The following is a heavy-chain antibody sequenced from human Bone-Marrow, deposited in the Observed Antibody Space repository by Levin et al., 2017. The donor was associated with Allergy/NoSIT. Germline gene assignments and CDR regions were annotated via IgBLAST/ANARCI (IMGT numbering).Heavy chain of an antibody. CDR3: ARGITEWFGEHFNP. J-gene: IGHJ5*02. Sequence: KISCKASGGSISTFTVSWVRQAPGQGLELMGRVIPIFDTPNYAQKFQGRVTITADKSTNTAYMELNSLTSADTAVYYCARGITEWFGEHFNPWGQGTLVTVSS. CDR1: GGSISTFT. D-gene: IGHD3-10*01. V-gene: IGHV1-69*08. CDR2: VIPIFDTP.